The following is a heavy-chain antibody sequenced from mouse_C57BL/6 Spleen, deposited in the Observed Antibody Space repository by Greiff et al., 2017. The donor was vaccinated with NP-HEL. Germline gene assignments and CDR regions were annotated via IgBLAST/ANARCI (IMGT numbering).Heavy chain of an antibody. D-gene: IGHD2-1*01. CDR1: GYTFTSYW. V-gene: IGHV1-55*01. CDR3: ARGDYGNLYWYFDV. CDR2: IYPGSGST. Sequence: QVQLQQPGAELVKPGASVKMSCKASGYTFTSYWITWVKQRPGQGLEWIGDIYPGSGSTNYNEKFKSKATLTVDTSSSTAYMQLSSLTSEDSAVYYCARGDYGNLYWYFDVWGTGTTVTVSS. J-gene: IGHJ1*03.